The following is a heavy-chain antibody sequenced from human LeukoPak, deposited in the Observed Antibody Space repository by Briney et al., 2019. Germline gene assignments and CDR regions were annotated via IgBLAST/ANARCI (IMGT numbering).Heavy chain of an antibody. CDR2: IYYSGST. D-gene: IGHD1-26*01. Sequence: SETLSLTCTVSGGSISSYYGSSIRQPPGKGLEGIGYIYYSGSTNYNPSLKSRVTLSVDTSKNKFSLKLSSVAAADTGVYYCARDGPVSGSSPYYYYYYMAVWGKGPTVTVSS. J-gene: IGHJ6*03. V-gene: IGHV4-59*01. CDR3: ARDGPVSGSSPYYYYYYMAV. CDR1: GGSISSYY.